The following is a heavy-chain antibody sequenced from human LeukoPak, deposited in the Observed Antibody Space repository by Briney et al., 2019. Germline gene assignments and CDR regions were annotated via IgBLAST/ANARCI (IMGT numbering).Heavy chain of an antibody. CDR1: GFTFDDYG. J-gene: IGHJ5*02. Sequence: GGSLRLSCAASGFTFDDYGMSWVRQAPGKGLEWVSGLNRNGDITGYADSVKGRFIISRDNAKNSLYLQMNSLRAEDTAVYYCAGGDGYSGYDPWGQGTLVTVSS. D-gene: IGHD5-12*01. CDR2: LNRNGDIT. V-gene: IGHV3-20*04. CDR3: AGGDGYSGYDP.